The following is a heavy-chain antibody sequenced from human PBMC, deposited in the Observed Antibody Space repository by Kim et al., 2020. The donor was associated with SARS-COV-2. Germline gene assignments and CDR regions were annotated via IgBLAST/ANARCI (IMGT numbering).Heavy chain of an antibody. D-gene: IGHD5-18*01. CDR3: AREKQLWLDYYYYGMDV. Sequence: VKGRFTISRDNAKNSLYLQMNSLRAEDTAVYYCAREKQLWLDYYYYGMDVWGQGTTVTVSS. V-gene: IGHV3-21*01. J-gene: IGHJ6*02.